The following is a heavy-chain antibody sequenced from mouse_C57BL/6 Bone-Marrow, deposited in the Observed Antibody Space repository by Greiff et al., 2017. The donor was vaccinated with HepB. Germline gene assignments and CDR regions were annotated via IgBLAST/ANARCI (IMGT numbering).Heavy chain of an antibody. CDR1: GYAFTNYL. V-gene: IGHV1-54*01. D-gene: IGHD2-2*01. J-gene: IGHJ2*01. CDR2: INPGSGGT. Sequence: VQLQQSGAELVRPGTSVKVSCKASGYAFTNYLLEWVKQRPGQGLEWIGVINPGSGGTNYNEKFKGKATLTADKSSSTAYMQLSSLTSEDSAVYFCARTRGYDVDYWGQGTTLTVSS. CDR3: ARTRGYDVDY.